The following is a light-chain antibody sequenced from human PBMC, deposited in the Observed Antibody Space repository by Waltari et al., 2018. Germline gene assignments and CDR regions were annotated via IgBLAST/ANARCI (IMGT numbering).Light chain of an antibody. V-gene: IGLV1-47*01. CDR1: SSNIGSNY. CDR2: RNN. J-gene: IGLJ2*01. CDR3: AAWDDSLSGPV. Sequence: QSVLTQPPSASGTPGQRVTISCSGSSSNIGSNYVYWYQQLPGTASKLLIYRNNQRPAWAPDRFSGSTSGTSASLAISGLRSEDEAYYYCAAWDDSLSGPVFGGETKLTVL.